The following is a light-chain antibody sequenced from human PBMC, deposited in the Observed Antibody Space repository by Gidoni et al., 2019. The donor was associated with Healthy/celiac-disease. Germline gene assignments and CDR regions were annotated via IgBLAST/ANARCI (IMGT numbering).Light chain of an antibody. J-gene: IGKJ4*01. CDR2: DAS. CDR3: QQYDNLPLT. CDR1: QDMSTY. V-gene: IGKV1-33*01. Sequence: DIQMSHSPSSLSASVGDRVTITCQASQDMSTYLNWYQQKPGKAPKLLIYDASNLETGGPSRFSGSGSGTDFTFTISGLQPEDIATYYCQQYDNLPLTFGGXTKVEIK.